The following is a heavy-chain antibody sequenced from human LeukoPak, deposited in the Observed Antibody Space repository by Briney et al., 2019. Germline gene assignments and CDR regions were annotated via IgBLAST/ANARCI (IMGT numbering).Heavy chain of an antibody. Sequence: GESLKTSCKGSGYSFTSYWIGWVRQMPGKGLEWMGIIYPGDSDTRYSPSFQGQVTISADKSISTAYLQWSSLKASGTAMYYCARFYCSGGSCYSRGIDYWGQGTLVTVSS. CDR2: IYPGDSDT. CDR1: GYSFTSYW. D-gene: IGHD2-15*01. J-gene: IGHJ4*02. CDR3: ARFYCSGGSCYSRGIDY. V-gene: IGHV5-51*01.